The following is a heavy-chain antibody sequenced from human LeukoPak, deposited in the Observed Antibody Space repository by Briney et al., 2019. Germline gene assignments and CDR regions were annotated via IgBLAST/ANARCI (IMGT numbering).Heavy chain of an antibody. CDR2: IYYSGST. D-gene: IGHD6-19*01. CDR3: ARLGSSGWYYFDY. J-gene: IGHJ4*02. CDR1: GGSISSSSYY. Sequence: PSETLSLTCTVSGGSISSSSYYWGWIRQPPGKGMEWIGSIYYSGSTYYNPSLKSRVTISVDTSKNQFSLKLSSVTAADTAVYYCARLGSSGWYYFDYRGQGTLVTVSS. V-gene: IGHV4-39*01.